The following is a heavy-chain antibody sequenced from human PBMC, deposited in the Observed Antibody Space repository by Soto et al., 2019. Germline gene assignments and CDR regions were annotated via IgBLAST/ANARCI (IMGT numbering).Heavy chain of an antibody. J-gene: IGHJ4*02. D-gene: IGHD1-1*01. CDR3: ARAGPFRLFYFDY. V-gene: IGHV4-4*02. CDR2: IYHNGST. Sequence: PSETLSLTCAVSGCSIISSNWWSWVRQPPGKGLEWIGEIYHNGSTNYNPSLKSRVTISVDKSKNQFSLKLSSVTSAYTAVYYCARAGPFRLFYFDYWGQGTLVTVSS. CDR1: GCSIISSNW.